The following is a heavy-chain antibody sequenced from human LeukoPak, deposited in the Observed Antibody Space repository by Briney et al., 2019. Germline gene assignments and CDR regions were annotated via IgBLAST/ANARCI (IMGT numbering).Heavy chain of an antibody. CDR1: GGSISSSSYY. J-gene: IGHJ4*02. Sequence: PSETLSLTCTVSGGSISSSSYYWGWIRQPPGKGLEWIGSIYFSGNTYYDPSLKSRVNISVDTSKNQFSLKLSSVTAADTAVYYCARQRYSSGWYIDCWGQGTLVTVSS. CDR3: ARQRYSSGWYIDC. CDR2: IYFSGNT. V-gene: IGHV4-39*01. D-gene: IGHD6-19*01.